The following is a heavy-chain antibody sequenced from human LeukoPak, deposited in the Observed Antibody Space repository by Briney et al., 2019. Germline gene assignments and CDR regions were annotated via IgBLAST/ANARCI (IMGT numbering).Heavy chain of an antibody. J-gene: IGHJ4*02. CDR3: ARGQTGTYSSGPWYFDY. Sequence: ASVKVSCKASGYTFTSYYMHWVRQAPGQGLEWMGIINPSGGSTSYAQKFQGRVTMTRDTSTSTVYMELSSLISEDAAVYYCARGQTGTYSSGPWYFDYWGQGTLVTVSS. CDR2: INPSGGST. D-gene: IGHD6-19*01. V-gene: IGHV1-46*01. CDR1: GYTFTSYY.